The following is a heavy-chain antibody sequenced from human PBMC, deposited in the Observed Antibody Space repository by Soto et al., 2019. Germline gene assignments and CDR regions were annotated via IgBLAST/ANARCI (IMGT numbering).Heavy chain of an antibody. J-gene: IGHJ3*02. CDR2: IYYSGST. Sequence: SETLSLTCTVSGGSISSYYWSWIRQPPGKGLEWIGYIYYSGSTNYNPSLKSRVTISVDTSKNQFSLKLSSVTAADTAVYYCAREALNDCSSTSCYFSSAFDIWGQGTMVTVS. V-gene: IGHV4-59*01. CDR1: GGSISSYY. CDR3: AREALNDCSSTSCYFSSAFDI. D-gene: IGHD2-2*01.